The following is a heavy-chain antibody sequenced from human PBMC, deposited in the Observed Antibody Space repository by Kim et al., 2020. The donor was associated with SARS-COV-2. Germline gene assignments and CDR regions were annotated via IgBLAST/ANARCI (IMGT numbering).Heavy chain of an antibody. V-gene: IGHV3-30*18. CDR3: AKELVVFINDAGGY. CDR1: GFTFSNCV. Sequence: GGSLRLSCAASGFTFSNCVMNWVRQAPGKGLEWVAIISYGGGNKHYADSVKGRFTISRDNSKNTLYLQMNSLRAEDTAVYYCAKELVVFINDAGGYWGQGTLVPGSS. D-gene: IGHD3-22*01. J-gene: IGHJ4*02. CDR2: ISYGGGNK.